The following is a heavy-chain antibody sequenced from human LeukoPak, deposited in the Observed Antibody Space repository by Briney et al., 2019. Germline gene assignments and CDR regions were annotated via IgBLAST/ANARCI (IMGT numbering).Heavy chain of an antibody. D-gene: IGHD6-6*01. CDR1: GGSISSYY. CDR3: AKDGTRSLSDASSNNFDY. J-gene: IGHJ4*02. CDR2: IYYSGST. V-gene: IGHV4-59*01. Sequence: SETLSLTCTVSGGSISSYYWSWLRQPPGKGLEWIGYIYYSGSTNYNPSLKSRVTISVDTSKNQFSLKLRSVTAADTAVYYCAKDGTRSLSDASSNNFDYWGQGTLVTVSS.